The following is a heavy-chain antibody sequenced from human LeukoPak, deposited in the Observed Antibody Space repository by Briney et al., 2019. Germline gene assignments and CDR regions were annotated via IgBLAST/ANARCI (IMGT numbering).Heavy chain of an antibody. CDR2: ISSNGGST. CDR1: GFTFSSYA. Sequence: GGSLRLSCAASGFTFSSYAMHWVRQAPGKGLEYVSAISSNGGSTYYANSVKGRFTISRDNSKNTLYLQMGSLRAEDMDVYYCARDQSSSWSRRYFQHWGQGTLVTVSS. V-gene: IGHV3-64*01. J-gene: IGHJ1*01. D-gene: IGHD6-13*01. CDR3: ARDQSSSWSRRYFQH.